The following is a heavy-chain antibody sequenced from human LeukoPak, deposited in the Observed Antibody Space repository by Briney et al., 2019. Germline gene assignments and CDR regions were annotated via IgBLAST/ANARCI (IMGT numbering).Heavy chain of an antibody. V-gene: IGHV3-30*03. CDR3: ARNYVTGELFYFEN. D-gene: IGHD7-27*01. J-gene: IGHJ4*02. Sequence: PGGSLRLSCATSGFTFSNYGMHWVRQAPGKGLEWVAVISYDGSNKYYADSVKGRFTISRDNSMNTLYLQMNGLRPEDTAVYYCARNYVTGELFYFENWGQGTLVTVSS. CDR2: ISYDGSNK. CDR1: GFTFSNYG.